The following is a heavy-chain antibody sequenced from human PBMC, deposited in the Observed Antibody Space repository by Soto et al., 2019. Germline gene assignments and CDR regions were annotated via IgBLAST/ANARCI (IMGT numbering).Heavy chain of an antibody. CDR1: GFTFDDYA. CDR2: ISGNSGSI. V-gene: IGHV3-9*01. Sequence: EVQLVESGGGLVQPGRSLRLSCAASGFTFDDYAMHWVRQAPGKGLEWVSGISGNSGSIGYADSVKGRFTISRDNAKNSLYLQMNSLRAEDTALYYCAKDRRPYSSSSGVDYWGQGTLVTVSS. CDR3: AKDRRPYSSSSGVDY. J-gene: IGHJ4*02. D-gene: IGHD6-6*01.